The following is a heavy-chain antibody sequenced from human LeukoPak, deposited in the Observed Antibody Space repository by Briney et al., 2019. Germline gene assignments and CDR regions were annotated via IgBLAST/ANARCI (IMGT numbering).Heavy chain of an antibody. V-gene: IGHV3-23*01. J-gene: IGHJ4*02. Sequence: PGGSLRLSCAASGFTFSSYAMSWVRQAPGKGLEWVSGISGGGGSTYYADSVNGRFTISRDNSKNTLYLQMNSLGAEDTAVYYCAKSYSSSWSGSVIDYWGQGSLLTVSS. CDR3: AKSYSSSWSGSVIDY. CDR2: ISGGGGST. D-gene: IGHD6-13*01. CDR1: GFTFSSYA.